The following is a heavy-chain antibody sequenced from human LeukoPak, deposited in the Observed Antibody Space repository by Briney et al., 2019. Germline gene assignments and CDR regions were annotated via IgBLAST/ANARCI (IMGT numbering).Heavy chain of an antibody. CDR1: GYIFTSFY. CDR2: INPSGGNT. D-gene: IGHD3-10*01. V-gene: IGHV1-46*01. Sequence: ASVKVSCKASGYIFTSFYMHWVRQAPGQGLQWMGIINPSGGNTGYAQKFQGRVTMTRDTSTSTVYMELSSLRSEDTAVYYCARDSGNFHYDMDVWGQGTTVIVSS. J-gene: IGHJ6*02. CDR3: ARDSGNFHYDMDV.